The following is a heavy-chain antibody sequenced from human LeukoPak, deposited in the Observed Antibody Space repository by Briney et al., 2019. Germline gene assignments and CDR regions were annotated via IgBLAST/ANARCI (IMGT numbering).Heavy chain of an antibody. Sequence: GGSLRLSCAASGFNFESYTMSWVRQAPWKGLEWVSTISNSAGTYYADSVNGRFTISRDNSKNTVYLQMNSLRAEDTALYYCAKDRGIPYPYWYFDFWGRGALVTVSS. J-gene: IGHJ2*01. CDR3: AKDRGIPYPYWYFDF. V-gene: IGHV3-23*01. CDR1: GFNFESYT. CDR2: ISNSAGT. D-gene: IGHD2-15*01.